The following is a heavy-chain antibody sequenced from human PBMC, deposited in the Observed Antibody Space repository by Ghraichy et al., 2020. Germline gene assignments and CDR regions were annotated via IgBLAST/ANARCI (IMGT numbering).Heavy chain of an antibody. CDR3: TTASPPGYDFWSGYPLY. V-gene: IGHV3-15*01. Sequence: GGSLRLSCAASGFTFSNAWMSWVRQAPGKGLEWVGRIKSKTDGGTTDYAAPVKGRFTISRDDSKNTLYLQMNSLKTEDTAVYYCTTASPPGYDFWSGYPLYWGQGTLVTVSS. D-gene: IGHD3-3*01. CDR2: IKSKTDGGTT. CDR1: GFTFSNAW. J-gene: IGHJ4*02.